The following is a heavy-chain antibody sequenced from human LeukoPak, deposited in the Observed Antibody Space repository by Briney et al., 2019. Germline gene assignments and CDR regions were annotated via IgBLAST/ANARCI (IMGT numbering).Heavy chain of an antibody. V-gene: IGHV1-18*01. CDR2: ISVYTGNT. CDR1: GYTFTSYG. CDR3: ARHVPEGRSVGATTAFDY. D-gene: IGHD1-26*01. J-gene: IGHJ4*02. Sequence: ASVKVSCKASGYTFTSYGISWVRQAPGQGLEWMGWISVYTGNTNYAQKLQGRVTMTTDTSTSTAYMELRSLRSDDTAVYYCARHVPEGRSVGATTAFDYWGQGTLVTVSS.